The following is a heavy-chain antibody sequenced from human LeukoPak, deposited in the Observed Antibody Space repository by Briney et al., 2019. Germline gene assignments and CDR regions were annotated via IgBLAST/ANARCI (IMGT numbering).Heavy chain of an antibody. Sequence: SETLSLTCTVSGGSISSYYWSWIRQPPGKGLEWIGYIYYSVSTNYNPSLKSRVTISVDTSKNQFSLKLSSVTAADTAVYYCAGIVVVPASANWFDPWGQGTLVTVSS. CDR2: IYYSVST. CDR1: GGSISSYY. V-gene: IGHV4-59*01. D-gene: IGHD2-2*01. CDR3: AGIVVVPASANWFDP. J-gene: IGHJ5*02.